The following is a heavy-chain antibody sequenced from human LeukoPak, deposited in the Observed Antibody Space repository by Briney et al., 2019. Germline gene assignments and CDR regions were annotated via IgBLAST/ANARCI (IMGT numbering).Heavy chain of an antibody. J-gene: IGHJ3*02. V-gene: IGHV1-2*02. Sequence: ASVSHTCKASGYTFTGYYIHWVRQAPGQGLEWMGWINPNSGGTNYAQKFQGRVTITRDTSISTAYMELSRLRSDDTAVYYCARVKGPGINYAFDIWGQG. CDR1: GYTFTGYY. CDR3: ARVKGPGINYAFDI. D-gene: IGHD1-14*01. CDR2: INPNSGGT.